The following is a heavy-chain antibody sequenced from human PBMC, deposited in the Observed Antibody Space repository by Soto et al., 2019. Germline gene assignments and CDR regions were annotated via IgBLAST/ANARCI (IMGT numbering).Heavy chain of an antibody. Sequence: PSETLSLTCTVSGGSISSSSYYWGWIRQPPGKGLEWIGSIFYSGSTYYNPSLKSRVTISVDTSKNQFSLKLSSVTAADTAVYYCASIFSVGYSSGFYYYGMDVWGQGTTVTVSS. CDR3: ASIFSVGYSSGFYYYGMDV. J-gene: IGHJ6*02. CDR2: IFYSGST. CDR1: GGSISSSSYY. D-gene: IGHD5-18*01. V-gene: IGHV4-39*01.